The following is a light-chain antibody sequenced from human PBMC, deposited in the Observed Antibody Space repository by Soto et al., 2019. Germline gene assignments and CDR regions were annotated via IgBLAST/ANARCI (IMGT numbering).Light chain of an antibody. CDR1: QSVSSTY. J-gene: IGKJ5*01. Sequence: EIVLTQSPGTLSLSPGERATLSCRASQSVSSTYLAWYQQKPGQPPRLLIYGASSRATGIPDRFSGSGSGTDFTRTITRLESEEFAVYYCQQYGSSPVTFGQGTRLDIK. CDR2: GAS. CDR3: QQYGSSPVT. V-gene: IGKV3-20*01.